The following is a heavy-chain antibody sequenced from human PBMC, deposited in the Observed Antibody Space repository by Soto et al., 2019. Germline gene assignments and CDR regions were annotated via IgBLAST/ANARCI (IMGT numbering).Heavy chain of an antibody. CDR3: ARDYGVNWYFDL. CDR2: IIPIFNTT. CDR1: GGAFSSYA. J-gene: IGHJ2*01. V-gene: IGHV1-69*13. D-gene: IGHD4-17*01. Sequence: SVKVSCKASGGAFSSYAISWVRQAPGQGLEWMGGIIPIFNTTNYAQKFQGRVTITADGSTSTAYMELSSLRSEDTAVYYCARDYGVNWYFDLWGRGTLVTVSS.